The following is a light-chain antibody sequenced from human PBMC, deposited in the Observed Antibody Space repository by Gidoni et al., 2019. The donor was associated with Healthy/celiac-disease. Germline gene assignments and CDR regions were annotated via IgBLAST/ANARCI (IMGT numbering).Light chain of an antibody. Sequence: QPVLPQPPSASGTPGQRVTISCSGSSSNIGSNYVYWYQQLPGTAPKLLIYRNNQRPSGVPDRFSGSKSGTSASLAISGLRSEDEADYYCAAWDDSLSGYVFGTGTKVTVL. V-gene: IGLV1-47*01. CDR2: RNN. CDR3: AAWDDSLSGYV. CDR1: SSNIGSNY. J-gene: IGLJ1*01.